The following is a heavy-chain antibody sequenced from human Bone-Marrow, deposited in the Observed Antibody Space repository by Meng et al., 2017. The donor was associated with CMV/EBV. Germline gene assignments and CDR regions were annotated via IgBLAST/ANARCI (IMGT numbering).Heavy chain of an antibody. CDR1: GFTFSSYD. CDR2: IGTAGDT. J-gene: IGHJ6*02. D-gene: IGHD3-10*01. Sequence: GGSLRLSCAASGFTFSSYDMHWVRQATGKGLEWVSAIGTAGDTYYPGSVKGRFTISRDNSKNTLYLQMNSLRAEDTAVYYCAKADRGGGGYYYYYGLDVWGQGTTVTVSS. V-gene: IGHV3-13*01. CDR3: AKADRGGGGYYYYYGLDV.